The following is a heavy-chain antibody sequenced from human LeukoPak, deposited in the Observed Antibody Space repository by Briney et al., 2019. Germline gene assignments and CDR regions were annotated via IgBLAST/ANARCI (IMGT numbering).Heavy chain of an antibody. D-gene: IGHD3-22*01. CDR1: GFTFSSYA. CDR3: AKEEGPYYYDPSYYFDY. V-gene: IGHV3-23*01. Sequence: GGSLRLSCAASGFTFSSYAMSWVRQAPGNGLEWVSAISGSGGSTYYADSVKGRFTISRDNSKNTLYLQMNSLRAEDTAVYYCAKEEGPYYYDPSYYFDYWGQGTLVTVSS. CDR2: ISGSGGST. J-gene: IGHJ4*02.